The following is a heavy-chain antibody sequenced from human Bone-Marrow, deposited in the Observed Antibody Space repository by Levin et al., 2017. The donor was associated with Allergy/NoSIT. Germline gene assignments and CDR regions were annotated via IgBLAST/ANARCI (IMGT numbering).Heavy chain of an antibody. Sequence: GGSLRLSCAASGFTFSSYSMNWVRQAPGKGLEWVSSISSSSSYIYYADSVKGRFTISRDNAKNSLYLQMNSLRAEDTAVYYCARRYGPSYAFDIWGQGTMVTVSS. V-gene: IGHV3-21*01. J-gene: IGHJ3*02. CDR1: GFTFSSYS. CDR2: ISSSSSYI. CDR3: ARRYGPSYAFDI. D-gene: IGHD3-9*01.